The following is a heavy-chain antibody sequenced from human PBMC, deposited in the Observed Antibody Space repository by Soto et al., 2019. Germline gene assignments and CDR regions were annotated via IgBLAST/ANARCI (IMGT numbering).Heavy chain of an antibody. CDR2: ISGNVGST. Sequence: EVQLLDSGGGLVQPGGSLRLSCAASGFTFSNYAMSWVRQAPGKGLEWVSTISGNVGSTYYADSVKGRFTISRDNSKNMLFLQINSLRDDDSAVYDCAKRPAAIITFDYWGQGTPVTVSS. CDR3: AKRPAAIITFDY. J-gene: IGHJ4*02. CDR1: GFTFSNYA. V-gene: IGHV3-23*01. D-gene: IGHD2-2*01.